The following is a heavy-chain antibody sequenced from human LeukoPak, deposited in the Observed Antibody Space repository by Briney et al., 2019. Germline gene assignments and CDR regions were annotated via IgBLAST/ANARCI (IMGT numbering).Heavy chain of an antibody. J-gene: IGHJ4*02. CDR2: ISVTGNT. CDR3: AKAPVTTCLGAYCYPFDL. V-gene: IGHV3-23*01. CDR1: GFTFDDYG. D-gene: IGHD2-21*01. Sequence: GGSLRLSCAASGFTFDDYGMSWVRQGPRKGLEWVSAISVTGNTYHAESLKGRFTISRDNSKDTLYLQMRSLRAEDAGVYYCAKAPVTTCLGAYCYPFDLWGQGTQVTVSS.